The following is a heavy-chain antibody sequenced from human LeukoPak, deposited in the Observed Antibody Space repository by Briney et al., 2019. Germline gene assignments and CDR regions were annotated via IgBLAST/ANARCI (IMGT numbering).Heavy chain of an antibody. CDR2: INPNSGGT. CDR3: AREPTVAGTSFDY. CDR1: GYTFTGYY. Sequence: GASVRVSCTASGYTFTGYYMHWVRQAPGQGLEWMGWINPNSGGTNYAQKFQGRVTMTRDTSISTAYMELSRLRSDDTAVYYCAREPTVAGTSFDYWGQGTLVTVSS. D-gene: IGHD6-19*01. J-gene: IGHJ4*02. V-gene: IGHV1-2*02.